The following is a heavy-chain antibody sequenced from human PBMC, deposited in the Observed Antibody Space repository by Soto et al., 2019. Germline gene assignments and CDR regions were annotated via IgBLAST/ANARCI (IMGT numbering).Heavy chain of an antibody. V-gene: IGHV5-51*01. J-gene: IGHJ3*02. Sequence: PGESLKISCKGSGYSFTSYWIGWVRQMPGKGLEWMGIIYPGDSDTRYSPSFQGQVTISADKSISTAYLQWSSLKASDTAMYYCARLSPLYGDYLPWRRGAFAIWGQGTMVTVSS. CDR1: GYSFTSYW. D-gene: IGHD4-17*01. CDR3: ARLSPLYGDYLPWRRGAFAI. CDR2: IYPGDSDT.